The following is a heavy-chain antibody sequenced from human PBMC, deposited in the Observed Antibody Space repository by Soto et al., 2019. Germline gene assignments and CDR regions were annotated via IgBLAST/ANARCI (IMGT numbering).Heavy chain of an antibody. D-gene: IGHD2-2*01. V-gene: IGHV1-18*01. J-gene: IGHJ5*01. CDR1: VYGMGQYG. CDR3: ARGLKYFRVLGNWFDS. Sequence: VLVKVACKGSVYGMGQYGGGCVIKEPGHGLEWMGWISGNNGATNYAPKMQGRVTMTIDTSTDTAYMDLRSLTSDDTAVYFCARGLKYFRVLGNWFDSWGQGTLVTVSS. CDR2: ISGNNGAT.